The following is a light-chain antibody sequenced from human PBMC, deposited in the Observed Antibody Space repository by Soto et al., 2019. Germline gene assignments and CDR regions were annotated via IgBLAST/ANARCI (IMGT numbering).Light chain of an antibody. CDR3: QQYGSSPS. Sequence: ENVLTQSPGTLSLSPGERATLSCRASQSVSSSYLAWYQQKPGQAPRLLIYGASSRATGIPDRFSGSGSGTDFTLTISRLEPEDFAVYYCQQYGSSPSFGQGTKVDIK. CDR1: QSVSSSY. J-gene: IGKJ1*01. V-gene: IGKV3-20*01. CDR2: GAS.